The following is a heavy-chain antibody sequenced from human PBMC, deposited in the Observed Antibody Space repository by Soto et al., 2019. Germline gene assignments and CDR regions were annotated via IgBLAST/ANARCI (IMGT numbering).Heavy chain of an antibody. D-gene: IGHD2-2*01. CDR3: GRVFGRNIVVVPAALGCFAP. Sequence: ASVKVSCTASGGTFSSYTISWVRQAPGQGLEWMGRIIPILGIANYAQKFQGRVTITADKSTSTAYMELSSLRSEDTAVYSCGRVFGRNIVVVPAALGCFAPGGQEPLVPVSS. V-gene: IGHV1-69*02. CDR1: GGTFSSYT. CDR2: IIPILGIA. J-gene: IGHJ5*02.